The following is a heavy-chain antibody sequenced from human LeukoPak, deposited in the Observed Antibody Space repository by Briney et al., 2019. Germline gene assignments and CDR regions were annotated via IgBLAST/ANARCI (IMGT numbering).Heavy chain of an antibody. J-gene: IGHJ2*01. V-gene: IGHV3-7*03. CDR1: ASSSSNLC. D-gene: IGHD6-19*01. CDR2: INQDGSEI. CDR3: ARDQGSVLAVQMTNWYVNL. Sequence: QPGGSLRPSCPADASSSSNLCISWDRQAPGKGLEWVANINQDGSEIYYVDSVKGRFTISIDNAKNSLYLQINSLRAEEKAVYYLARDQGSVLAVQMTNWYVNLWGRGTLVTVSS.